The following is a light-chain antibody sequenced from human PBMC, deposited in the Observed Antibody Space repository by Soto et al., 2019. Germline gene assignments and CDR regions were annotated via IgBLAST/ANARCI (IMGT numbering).Light chain of an antibody. V-gene: IGLV2-14*01. CDR2: DVT. J-gene: IGLJ2*01. CDR1: SSDVGAYNY. Sequence: QSVLTQPPSVSGSPGQSITISCIGTSSDVGAYNYVSWYQQHPGKAPKLMIYDVTNRPSGVSNRFSGSKSGNTASLTISGLQAEDEADYCCSSYTTNTTLVFGGGTKVTVL. CDR3: SSYTTNTTLV.